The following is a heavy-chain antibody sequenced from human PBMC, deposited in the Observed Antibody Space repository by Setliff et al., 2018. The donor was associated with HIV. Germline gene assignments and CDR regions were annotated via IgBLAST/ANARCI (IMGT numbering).Heavy chain of an antibody. CDR3: ARYLVVVPVAVGGLDV. CDR2: INPFTGGT. Sequence: ASVKVSCKASGYTFTGNYIHWVRQAPGQGLVWMGWINPFTGGTNYAQKFQGRVTMTRDTSISTAYMELSGLTSDDSAVYYCARYLVVVPVAVGGLDVWGQGTTVTVSS. CDR1: GYTFTGNY. D-gene: IGHD2-2*01. V-gene: IGHV1-2*02. J-gene: IGHJ6*02.